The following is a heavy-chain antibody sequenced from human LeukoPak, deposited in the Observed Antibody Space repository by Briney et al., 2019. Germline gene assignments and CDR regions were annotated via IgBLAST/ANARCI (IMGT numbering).Heavy chain of an antibody. D-gene: IGHD2-15*01. Sequence: GGSLRLSCAASGFTFDDYAMHWVRQAPGKGLEWVSLISWDGGSTYYADSVKGRFTISRDNSKNSLYLQMNSLRAEDTALYYCAKGRYCSGGSCCSGWRDYMDVWGKGTTVTVSS. V-gene: IGHV3-43D*03. CDR3: AKGRYCSGGSCCSGWRDYMDV. CDR2: ISWDGGST. J-gene: IGHJ6*03. CDR1: GFTFDDYA.